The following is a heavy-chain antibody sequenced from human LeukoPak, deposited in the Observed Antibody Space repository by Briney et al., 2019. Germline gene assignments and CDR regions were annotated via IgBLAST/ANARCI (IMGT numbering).Heavy chain of an antibody. CDR2: ISSNGDNT. J-gene: IGHJ4*02. CDR1: GFTFSTYV. Sequence: GGSLRLSCSVSGFTFSTYVVHWVRQAPGKGLEYVSAISSNGDNTYYADSVKGRFTISRDNSKNTLYLQMSSLRADDTAMYYCVRGTGYWGQGTLVTVSS. V-gene: IGHV3-64D*06. CDR3: VRGTGY.